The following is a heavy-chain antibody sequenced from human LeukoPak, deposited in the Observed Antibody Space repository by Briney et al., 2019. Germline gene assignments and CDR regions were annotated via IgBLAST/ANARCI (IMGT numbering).Heavy chain of an antibody. D-gene: IGHD3-3*01. V-gene: IGHV1-18*01. J-gene: IGHJ5*02. CDR2: ISAYNGNT. CDR1: GYTFTSYG. CDR3: ARDEPRITIFGVVTEGWFDP. Sequence: GASVKVSCKASGYTFTSYGISWVRQAPGQGLEWMGWISAYNGNTNYAQKLQGRVTMTTDTSTSTAYMELRSLRSDDTAVYYCARDEPRITIFGVVTEGWFDPWGQGTLVTVSS.